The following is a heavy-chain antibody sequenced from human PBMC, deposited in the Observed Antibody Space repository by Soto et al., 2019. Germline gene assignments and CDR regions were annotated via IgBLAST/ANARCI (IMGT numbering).Heavy chain of an antibody. D-gene: IGHD2-15*01. V-gene: IGHV3-74*01. Sequence: ELQLVESGGGLVQPGGSLRLSCAASGFTISSYWMHWVHQAPGKGLVWVSRINSDGSSTSYADSVKGRFTISRDNAKNTLYLQMNSLRAEDTAVYYCVRTSLVVAAATREDYWGQGTLVTVSS. CDR1: GFTISSYW. CDR2: INSDGSST. CDR3: VRTSLVVAAATREDY. J-gene: IGHJ4*02.